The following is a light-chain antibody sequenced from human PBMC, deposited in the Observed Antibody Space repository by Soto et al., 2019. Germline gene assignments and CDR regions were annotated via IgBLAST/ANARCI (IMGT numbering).Light chain of an antibody. CDR1: QDISNY. Sequence: DIQMTQSPSSLSASVGDRVTITCQASQDISNYLNWYQQKPGKAPKLLIYDASSLETGVPSRFSGSGSGTDFTFTISSLQPEDIATYCCQQCNNLPITFGQGTRLEIK. CDR2: DAS. V-gene: IGKV1-33*01. CDR3: QQCNNLPIT. J-gene: IGKJ5*01.